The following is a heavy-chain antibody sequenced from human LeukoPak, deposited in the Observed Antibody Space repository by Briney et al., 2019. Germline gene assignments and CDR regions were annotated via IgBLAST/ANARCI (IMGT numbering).Heavy chain of an antibody. CDR3: ARDRWLRLEVYYYYGMDV. D-gene: IGHD5-12*01. Sequence: PGGSLRLSCAASGFTFSSYEMNWVRQAPGKGLEWVSYISSSGSTIYYADSVKGRFTISRDNAKNSLYLQMNSLRAEDTAVYYCARDRWLRLEVYYYYGMDVWAKGPRSPSP. CDR2: ISSSGSTI. V-gene: IGHV3-48*03. J-gene: IGHJ6*02. CDR1: GFTFSSYE.